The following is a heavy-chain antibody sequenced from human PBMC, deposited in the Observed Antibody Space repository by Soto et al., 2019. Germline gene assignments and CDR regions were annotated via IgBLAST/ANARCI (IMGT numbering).Heavy chain of an antibody. J-gene: IGHJ4*02. Sequence: PGGSLRLSCAVSGFTFSDYAMTWVRQAPGKGLEWVSAISGSGGSTYYADSVKGRFTISRDNSKNTLYLQMNSLRAEDTAVYYCAKGHYDILTGLDYWGQGTLVTVSS. V-gene: IGHV3-23*01. CDR2: ISGSGGST. CDR3: AKGHYDILTGLDY. CDR1: GFTFSDYA. D-gene: IGHD3-9*01.